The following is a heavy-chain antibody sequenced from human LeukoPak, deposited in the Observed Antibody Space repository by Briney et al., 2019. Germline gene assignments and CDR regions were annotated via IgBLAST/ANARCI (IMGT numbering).Heavy chain of an antibody. J-gene: IGHJ4*02. Sequence: ASVKVSCKASGYTFTSYDINWVRQATGQGLEWMGWMSPNSGNTGYAQKFQGRVTITRNTSISTAYMELSSLRSEDTAVYYCARGHSSGWYAGYYFDYWGQGTLVTVSS. V-gene: IGHV1-8*03. D-gene: IGHD6-19*01. CDR2: MSPNSGNT. CDR1: GYTFTSYD. CDR3: ARGHSSGWYAGYYFDY.